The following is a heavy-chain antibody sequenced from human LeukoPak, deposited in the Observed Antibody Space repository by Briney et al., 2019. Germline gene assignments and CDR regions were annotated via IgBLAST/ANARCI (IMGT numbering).Heavy chain of an antibody. J-gene: IGHJ3*02. CDR3: ARDHAGMARTGAFDI. CDR1: GGTFSSYA. CDR2: IIPIFGTA. Sequence: GASVRVSCKASGGTFSSYAISWVRQAPGQGLEWMGGIIPIFGTANYAQKFQGRVTITADKSTSTAYMDLSSLRSEDTAVYYCARDHAGMARTGAFDIWGQGTMVTVSS. V-gene: IGHV1-69*06. D-gene: IGHD5-24*01.